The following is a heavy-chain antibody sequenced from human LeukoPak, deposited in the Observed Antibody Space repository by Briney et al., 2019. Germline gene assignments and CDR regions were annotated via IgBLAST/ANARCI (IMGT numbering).Heavy chain of an antibody. CDR2: IYSSGST. Sequence: SETLSLTCTVSRGSISSNYWSWIRQPPGKGLEWIGYIYSSGSTNYNPSLKSRVTIAVDTSKNQFSLKLSSVTAADTAVYYCAGGKEAAAGLRIFDYWGQGTLVTVSS. J-gene: IGHJ4*02. CDR3: AGGKEAAAGLRIFDY. D-gene: IGHD6-13*01. V-gene: IGHV4-59*01. CDR1: RGSISSNY.